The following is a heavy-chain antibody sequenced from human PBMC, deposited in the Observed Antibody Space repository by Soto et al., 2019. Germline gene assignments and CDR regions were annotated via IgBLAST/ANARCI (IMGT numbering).Heavy chain of an antibody. V-gene: IGHV3-7*01. CDR2: IKQDGSEK. D-gene: IGHD3-10*01. CDR3: ARSPLGARVVDYYYYMDV. Sequence: GGSLRLSCAASGFTFSSYWMSWVRQAPGKGLEWVANIKQDGSEKYYVDSVKGRFTISRDNAKNSLYLQMNSLRAEDTAVYYCARSPLGARVVDYYYYMDVWGKGTTVTVSS. J-gene: IGHJ6*03. CDR1: GFTFSSYW.